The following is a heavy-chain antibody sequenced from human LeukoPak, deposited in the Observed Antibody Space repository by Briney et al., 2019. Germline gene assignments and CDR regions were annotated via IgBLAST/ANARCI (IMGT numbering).Heavy chain of an antibody. V-gene: IGHV5-51*01. Sequence: PGESLKISCKGSGYSFTSYWIGWVRQMPGKGLEWMGIIYPGDSDTRYSPSFQGQVTISADKSINTVYLQWSSLKASDTAMYYCARQSRDGSKTRGYFFDYWGQGTLVTVSS. D-gene: IGHD3-10*01. CDR2: IYPGDSDT. CDR3: ARQSRDGSKTRGYFFDY. CDR1: GYSFTSYW. J-gene: IGHJ4*02.